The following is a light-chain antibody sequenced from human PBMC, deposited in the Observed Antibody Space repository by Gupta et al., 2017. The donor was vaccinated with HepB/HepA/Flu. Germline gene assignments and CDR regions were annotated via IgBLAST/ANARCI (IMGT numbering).Light chain of an antibody. CDR3: AVWDDILNVWM. J-gene: IGLJ3*02. Sequence: QSVVTQPPSASGTPGQRVTISCSGSRTNIGSNAVNWYQQLPQTAPKLLIYLNYQRPSGVPDRFSGSKSGTSASLAISGLQAEDEADYYCAVWDDILNVWMFGGGTKLTVL. CDR1: RTNIGSNA. V-gene: IGLV1-44*01. CDR2: LNY.